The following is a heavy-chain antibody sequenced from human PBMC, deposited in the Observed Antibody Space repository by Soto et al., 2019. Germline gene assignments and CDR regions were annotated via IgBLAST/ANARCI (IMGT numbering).Heavy chain of an antibody. V-gene: IGHV4-30-4*01. CDR3: AREGGYDSPHGC. CDR2: TYPSGST. J-gene: IGHJ4*02. CDR1: GGFISNGDYH. D-gene: IGHD5-12*01. Sequence: SETLSLTCTVSGGFISNGDYHWSWIRQPPGKGLEWIGYTYPSGSTYYNASLRSRVTISIDASKNQFSLKLNSVTAADTAVYYCAREGGYDSPHGCWGQGTLVTVS.